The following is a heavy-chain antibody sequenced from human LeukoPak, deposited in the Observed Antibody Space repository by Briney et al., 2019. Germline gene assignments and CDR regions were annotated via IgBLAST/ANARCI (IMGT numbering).Heavy chain of an antibody. Sequence: KPSETLSLTCAVYGGSFSGYYWSWIRQPPGKGLEWIGEINHSGSTNYNPSLKSRVTISVDTSKNQFSLKLSSVTAADTAVYYCARVGEDTVTTSTKYFQHWGQGTLVTVSS. J-gene: IGHJ1*01. V-gene: IGHV4-34*01. D-gene: IGHD4-17*01. CDR3: ARVGEDTVTTSTKYFQH. CDR2: INHSGST. CDR1: GGSFSGYY.